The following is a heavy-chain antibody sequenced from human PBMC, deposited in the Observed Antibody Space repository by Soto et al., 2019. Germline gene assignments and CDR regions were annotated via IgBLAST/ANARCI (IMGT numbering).Heavy chain of an antibody. D-gene: IGHD1-26*01. J-gene: IGHJ5*02. CDR3: ATVGTGSYNWFDP. V-gene: IGHV3-74*01. Sequence: EVQLVESGGGLVQPGGSLRLSCAASGFTFSSYWMHWVRQAPGKGLVWVSRINSDGTTTTYADPVQGRFTISRDNAKNTVYLQMNSLRAEDTAVYYCATVGTGSYNWFDPWGRGTLVTVSS. CDR2: INSDGTTT. CDR1: GFTFSSYW.